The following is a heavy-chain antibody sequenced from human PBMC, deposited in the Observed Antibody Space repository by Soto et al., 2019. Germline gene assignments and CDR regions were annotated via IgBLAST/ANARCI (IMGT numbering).Heavy chain of an antibody. D-gene: IGHD3-22*01. Sequence: SETLSLTCAVSGYSSSSGYYWGWIRQHPGKGLEWIGSIYHSGSTYYNPSLKSRVTISVDTSKNQLFLKLSSVTAADTAVYYCARGGSYYYDSSGYYQFLDYWGQGTLVTVS. J-gene: IGHJ4*02. CDR1: GYSSSSGYY. V-gene: IGHV4-38-2*01. CDR2: IYHSGST. CDR3: ARGGSYYYDSSGYYQFLDY.